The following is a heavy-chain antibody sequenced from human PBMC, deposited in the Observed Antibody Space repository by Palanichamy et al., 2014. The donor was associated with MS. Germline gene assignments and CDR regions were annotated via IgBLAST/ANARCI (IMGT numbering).Heavy chain of an antibody. J-gene: IGHJ4*02. CDR1: GFTFSSYA. CDR3: ARDWYGFDY. V-gene: IGHV3-64*01. D-gene: IGHD6-13*01. Sequence: EVQLVESGGGLVQPGGSLRLSCAASGFTFSSYAMHWVRQAPGKGLEYVSAVTTNGGSTYYANSVKGRFTISRDNSKNTLYLQMGSLRAEDMAVYYCARDWYGFDYWGQGTLVTVSS. CDR2: VTTNGGST.